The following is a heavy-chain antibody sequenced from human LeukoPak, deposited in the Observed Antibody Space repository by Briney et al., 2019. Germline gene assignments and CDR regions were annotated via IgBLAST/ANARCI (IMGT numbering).Heavy chain of an antibody. Sequence: GGSLRLSCAASGFTFSGYEMNWVRQAPGKGLEWISYICGRGKTIYYADSVKGRFTISRDNAENLLYLQMNSLRAEDTAVYYCARDRGARGRGLAWGQGTLVTVSS. V-gene: IGHV3-48*03. CDR3: ARDRGARGRGLA. J-gene: IGHJ5*02. D-gene: IGHD3-10*01. CDR1: GFTFSGYE. CDR2: ICGRGKTI.